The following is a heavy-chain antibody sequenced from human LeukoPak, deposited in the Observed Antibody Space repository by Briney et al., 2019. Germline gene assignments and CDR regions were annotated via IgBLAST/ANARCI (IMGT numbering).Heavy chain of an antibody. D-gene: IGHD3-10*01. V-gene: IGHV3-21*04. J-gene: IGHJ4*02. Sequence: GGSLRLSCAASGFTFSSYSMNWVRQAPGKGLEWVSSISSSSSYIYYADSVKGRFTISRDNAKNSLYLQMNSLRAEDTALYYCATGYGSGSYYNELDFWGQGTLVTVSP. CDR3: ATGYGSGSYYNELDF. CDR1: GFTFSSYS. CDR2: ISSSSSYI.